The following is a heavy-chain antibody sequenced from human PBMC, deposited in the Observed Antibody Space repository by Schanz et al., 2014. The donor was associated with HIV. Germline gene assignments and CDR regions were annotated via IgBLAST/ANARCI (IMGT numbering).Heavy chain of an antibody. Sequence: QVQLVESGGGVVQPGRSLRLSCAASGFMFSSYGMHWVRQAPGKGLEWVAVIWYDGSNKYYADSVKGRFTISRDNSKNTLYLQMLRLSAEDTDVYYCANRGPYTGRYEYFQQWGQGTLVTVSS. CDR1: GFMFSSYG. D-gene: IGHD1-26*01. CDR3: ANRGPYTGRYEYFQQ. J-gene: IGHJ1*01. V-gene: IGHV3-33*06. CDR2: IWYDGSNK.